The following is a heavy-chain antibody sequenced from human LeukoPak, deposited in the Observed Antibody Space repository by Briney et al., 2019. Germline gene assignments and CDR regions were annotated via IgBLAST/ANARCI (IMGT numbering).Heavy chain of an antibody. D-gene: IGHD2-8*01. V-gene: IGHV5-51*01. CDR2: IYPGDSDT. CDR3: ARQVNGGNFDY. Sequence: GESLKISCKASGYSFITYWIGWVRHMPGKGLEWMGIIYPGDSDTRYSPSFQGQVTFSVDKSISTAYLQWSSLEASDTAIYYCARQVNGGNFDYWGQGTLVTISS. CDR1: GYSFITYW. J-gene: IGHJ4*02.